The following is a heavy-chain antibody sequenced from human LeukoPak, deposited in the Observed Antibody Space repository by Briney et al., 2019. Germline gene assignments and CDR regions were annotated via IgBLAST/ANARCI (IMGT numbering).Heavy chain of an antibody. CDR1: GFTLSDAW. D-gene: IGHD2-15*01. V-gene: IGHV3-15*07. Sequence: GGSLRLSCAASGFTLSDAWMHWVRQAPGKGQEWVGLIKRRTDGGTSNYAAPVKGRFAISRDDSEDTLFLQMDSLKSEDTGVYYCTTGYTSASHDGYWGQGTLVTVSS. CDR3: TTGYTSASHDGY. CDR2: IKRRTDGGTS. J-gene: IGHJ4*02.